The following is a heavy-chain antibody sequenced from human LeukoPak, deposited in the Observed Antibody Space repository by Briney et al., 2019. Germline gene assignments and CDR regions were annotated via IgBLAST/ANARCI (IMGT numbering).Heavy chain of an antibody. Sequence: SETLSLTCTVSGGSISSYYWSWIRQPPGKGLEWIGYIYTSGSTNYNPSLKSRVTISVDTSKNQFPLKLSSVTAADTDVYYCARNHPNLGYCSSTSCPRTAFDIWGQGTMVTVSS. D-gene: IGHD2-2*01. CDR2: IYTSGST. J-gene: IGHJ3*02. V-gene: IGHV4-4*09. CDR1: GGSISSYY. CDR3: ARNHPNLGYCSSTSCPRTAFDI.